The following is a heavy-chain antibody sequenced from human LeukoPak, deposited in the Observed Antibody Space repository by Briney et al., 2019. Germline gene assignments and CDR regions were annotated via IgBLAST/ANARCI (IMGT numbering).Heavy chain of an antibody. CDR3: ARRKNSGWATDTFDI. Sequence: SETLSLTCTVSGGAISGYYGAWIRQPPGKGLEWIGNIYYSGSTNNNPSLKSRVTISVDTSKNQFSLKLNSVTAADTAVYYCARRKNSGWATDTFDIWGQGTMVTVSS. J-gene: IGHJ3*02. D-gene: IGHD6-19*01. CDR1: GGAISGYY. CDR2: IYYSGST. V-gene: IGHV4-59*08.